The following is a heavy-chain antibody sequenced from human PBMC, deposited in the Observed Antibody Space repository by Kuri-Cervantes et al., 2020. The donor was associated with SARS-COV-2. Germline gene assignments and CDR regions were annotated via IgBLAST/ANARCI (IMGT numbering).Heavy chain of an antibody. CDR2: INWNGGST. CDR1: GFTFGDYA. D-gene: IGHD1-1*01. Sequence: GGSMRLSCTASGFTFGDYAMSWVRQAPGKGLEWVSGINWNGGSTGYADSVKGRFSISRDNAKNSLYLQMNSLSAEDAAVYYCARNIGSGKVIYYYYMDVWGKGTTVTVSS. J-gene: IGHJ6*03. V-gene: IGHV3-20*04. CDR3: ARNIGSGKVIYYYYMDV.